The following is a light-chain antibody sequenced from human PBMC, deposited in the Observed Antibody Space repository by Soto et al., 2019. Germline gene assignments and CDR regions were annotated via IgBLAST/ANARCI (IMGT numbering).Light chain of an antibody. CDR1: SSDVGGYKF. CDR2: EVS. J-gene: IGLJ2*01. CDR3: SSYTTTSTLEV. V-gene: IGLV2-14*01. Sequence: QSVLTQPASVSGSPGQSITISCTGTSSDVGGYKFVSWYQQHPGKVPKLMIYEVSNRPSGVSNRFSGSKSGNTASLTISGLQAEDVADYYCSSYTTTSTLEVFGGGTKLTVL.